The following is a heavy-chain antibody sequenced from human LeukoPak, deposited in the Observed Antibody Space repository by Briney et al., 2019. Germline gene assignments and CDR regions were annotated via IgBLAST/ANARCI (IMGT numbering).Heavy chain of an antibody. J-gene: IGHJ4*02. CDR2: IYSGGST. V-gene: IGHV3-53*01. CDR1: GFTVSSNY. CDR3: ARIHGDYDDY. Sequence: PGGSLRLSCAASGFTVSSNYMSWVRQAPGKGLEWVSVIYSGGSTYYADSVKGRFTISRDNAKNSLYLQMNSLRAEDTAVYYCARIHGDYDDYWGQGTLVTVSS. D-gene: IGHD4-17*01.